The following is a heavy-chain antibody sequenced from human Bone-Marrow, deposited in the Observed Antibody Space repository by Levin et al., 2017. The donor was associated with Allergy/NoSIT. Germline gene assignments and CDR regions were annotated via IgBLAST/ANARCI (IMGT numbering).Heavy chain of an antibody. J-gene: IGHJ6*02. V-gene: IGHV4-31*11. CDR3: AQVTAYQKKAPGRTSNDYYYFYFGMAV. Sequence: SETLSLTCDVSGDSIDDTDYYWTWIRQAPGKGLEWIGHIKYGANGLYNPSLQLRVPMSVDTSRSQVPLQLASVTAADAAPYCGAQVTAYQKKAPGRTSNDYYYFYFGMAVWGRGTRVIVSS. CDR1: GDSIDDTDYY. D-gene: IGHD2-21*02. CDR2: IKYGANG.